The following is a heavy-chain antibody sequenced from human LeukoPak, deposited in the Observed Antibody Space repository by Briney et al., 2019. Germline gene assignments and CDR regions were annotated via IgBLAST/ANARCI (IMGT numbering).Heavy chain of an antibody. CDR1: GFTFSSYA. D-gene: IGHD6-13*01. Sequence: GGSLRLSCAASGFTFSSYAMSWVRQAPGKGLEWVSAICGSGGSTYYADPARGRFTISRDNSKNPLYLKLNSLRAEDTAVYYCANRSSSWDPFDYWGQGTLVTVSS. J-gene: IGHJ4*02. V-gene: IGHV3-23*01. CDR2: ICGSGGST. CDR3: ANRSSSWDPFDY.